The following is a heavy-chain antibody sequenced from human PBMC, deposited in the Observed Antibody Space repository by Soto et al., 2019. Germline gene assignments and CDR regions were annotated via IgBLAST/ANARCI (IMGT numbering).Heavy chain of an antibody. CDR3: AREGYYDSSGYSLYYFDY. D-gene: IGHD3-22*01. Sequence: PGGSLRLSCAASGFTVSSNYMSWVRQAPGKGLEWVSVIYSGGSTYYADSVKGRFTISRDNSKNTLYLQMNSLRAEETAVYYCAREGYYDSSGYSLYYFDYWGQGTLVTVSS. J-gene: IGHJ4*02. CDR2: IYSGGST. V-gene: IGHV3-53*01. CDR1: GFTVSSNY.